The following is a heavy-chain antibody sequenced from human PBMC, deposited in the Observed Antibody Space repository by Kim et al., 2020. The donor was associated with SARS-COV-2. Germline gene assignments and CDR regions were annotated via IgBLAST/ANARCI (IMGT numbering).Heavy chain of an antibody. D-gene: IGHD3-22*01. CDR2: IYHSGST. V-gene: IGHV4-4*02. CDR3: ARGRRGITMIVVISAHDAFDI. Sequence: SETLSLTCAVSGGSISSSNWWSWVRQPPGKGLEWIGEIYHSGSTNYNPSLKSRVTISVDKSKNQFSLKLSSVTAADTAVYYCARGRRGITMIVVISAHDAFDIWGQGTMVTVSS. J-gene: IGHJ3*02. CDR1: GGSISSSNW.